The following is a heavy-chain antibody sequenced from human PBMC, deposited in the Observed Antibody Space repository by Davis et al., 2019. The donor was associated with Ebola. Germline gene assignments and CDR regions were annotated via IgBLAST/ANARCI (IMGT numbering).Heavy chain of an antibody. J-gene: IGHJ4*02. D-gene: IGHD1-26*01. CDR1: GGSISSSSYY. V-gene: IGHV4-39*01. Sequence: PSETLSLTCTDSGGSISSSSYYWGWIRQPPGKGLEWIGSIYYSGSTYYNPSLKSRVTISVDTSKNQFSLKLSSVTAADTAVYYCAGGGSKWDQTGYWGQGTLVTVSS. CDR2: IYYSGST. CDR3: AGGGSKWDQTGY.